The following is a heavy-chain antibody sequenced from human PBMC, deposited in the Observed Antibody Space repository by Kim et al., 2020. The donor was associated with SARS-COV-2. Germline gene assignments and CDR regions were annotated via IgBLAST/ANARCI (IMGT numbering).Heavy chain of an antibody. V-gene: IGHV1-18*01. CDR2: ISAYNGNT. J-gene: IGHJ6*02. Sequence: ASAKVSCKASGYTFTSYGISWVRQAPGQGLEWMGWISAYNGNTNYAQKLQGRVTMTTDTSTSTAYMELRSLRSDDTAVYYCARRYSSSWGEYYGMDVWGQGTTVTVSS. CDR1: GYTFTSYG. D-gene: IGHD6-13*01. CDR3: ARRYSSSWGEYYGMDV.